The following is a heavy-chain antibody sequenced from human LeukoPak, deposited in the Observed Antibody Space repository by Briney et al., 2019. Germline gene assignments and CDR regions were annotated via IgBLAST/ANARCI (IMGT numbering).Heavy chain of an antibody. V-gene: IGHV3-48*03. CDR1: GFTFSSYE. D-gene: IGHD3-3*02. J-gene: IGHJ6*02. CDR2: IGGSGSPI. Sequence: GGSLRLSCVASGFTFSSYEMNWVRQAPGKGLEWVSNIGGSGSPIHYADSAKGRFTISRDNAKNSLYLEMSSLRAEDTALYYCARRVPFYGMDVWGQGTTVTVSS. CDR3: ARRVPFYGMDV.